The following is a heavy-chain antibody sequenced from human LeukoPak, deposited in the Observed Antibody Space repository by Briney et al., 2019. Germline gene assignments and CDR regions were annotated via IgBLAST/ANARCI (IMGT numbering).Heavy chain of an antibody. J-gene: IGHJ4*02. V-gene: IGHV3-15*01. CDR1: GFVFSKEW. Sequence: GGSLRLSCAASGFVFSKEWMSWVRQAPGKGLEWVGRIKDKNYGETKDYAAPVKGRFIISRDDSENMLFLQMNSLKIDDTGVYYCTADPPGPSDFWGQGTLVTVSS. CDR2: IKDKNYGETK. D-gene: IGHD7-27*01. CDR3: TADPPGPSDF.